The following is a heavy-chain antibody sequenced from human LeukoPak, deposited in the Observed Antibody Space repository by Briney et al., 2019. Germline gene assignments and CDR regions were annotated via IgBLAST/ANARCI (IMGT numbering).Heavy chain of an antibody. V-gene: IGHV1-8*01. CDR3: ARAGRIAAGFDP. Sequence: ASVKVSCKASGYTFTSYDINWVRQATGQGLEWMGWMNPNSGNTGYAQKLQGRVTMTTDTSTSTAYMELRSLRSDDTAVYYCARAGRIAAGFDPWGQGTLVTVSS. D-gene: IGHD6-13*01. CDR2: MNPNSGNT. CDR1: GYTFTSYD. J-gene: IGHJ5*02.